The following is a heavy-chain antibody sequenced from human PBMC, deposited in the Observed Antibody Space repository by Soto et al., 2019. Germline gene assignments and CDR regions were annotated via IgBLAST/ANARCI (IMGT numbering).Heavy chain of an antibody. D-gene: IGHD6-6*01. CDR3: ARENSSSVAEVYYYYYGMDV. CDR1: GFTFSSYA. V-gene: IGHV3-30-3*01. J-gene: IGHJ6*02. CDR2: ISYDGSNK. Sequence: QVQLVESGGGVVQPGRSLRLSCAASGFTFSSYAMHWVRQAPGKGLEWVAVISYDGSNKYYADSVKGRFTISRDNSKNTLCLQMISLRAADTAVYYCARENSSSVAEVYYYYYGMDVWGQGTTVTVSS.